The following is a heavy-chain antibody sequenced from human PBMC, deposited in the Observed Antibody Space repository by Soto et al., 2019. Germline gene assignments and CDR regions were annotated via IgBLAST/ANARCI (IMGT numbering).Heavy chain of an antibody. CDR3: ASSTPTIFGVVPYYYYGMDV. Sequence: SETLSLTCTVSGGSISSGDYYWSWIRQPPGKGLEWIGYIYYSGSTYYNPSLKSRVTISVDTSKNQFSLKLSSVTAADTAVYYCASSTPTIFGVVPYYYYGMDVWGQGTTVTVSS. D-gene: IGHD3-3*01. V-gene: IGHV4-30-4*01. CDR1: GGSISSGDYY. CDR2: IYYSGST. J-gene: IGHJ6*02.